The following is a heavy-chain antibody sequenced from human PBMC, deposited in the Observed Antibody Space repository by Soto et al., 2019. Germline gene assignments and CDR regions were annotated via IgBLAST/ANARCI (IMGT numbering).Heavy chain of an antibody. Sequence: PGGSLRLSCVASGFTFSSNSMNWVRQAPGKGLEWVSYISGSSSTIYYADSVKGRFTISRDNAKNSLYLQMNSLRDEDTAVYYCARDLRQSNSWWTTYYFDYWGQGTLVTVSS. V-gene: IGHV3-48*02. CDR3: ARDLRQSNSWWTTYYFDY. J-gene: IGHJ4*02. CDR2: ISGSSSTI. D-gene: IGHD6-13*01. CDR1: GFTFSSNS.